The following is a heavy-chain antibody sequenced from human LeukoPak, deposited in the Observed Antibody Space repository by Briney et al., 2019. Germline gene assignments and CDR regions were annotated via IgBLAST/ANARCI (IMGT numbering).Heavy chain of an antibody. CDR1: GFSFSSYS. V-gene: IGHV3-48*01. Sequence: GGSLRLSCAASGFSFSSYSMIWVRQAPGKGLEWLSYISNSGKTMNYAGSVKGRFTVSRDNAWNSLHLQMNGLRAEDTAVYYCARRTTISGVGYYMDVWGKGTTVTVSS. D-gene: IGHD3-3*01. CDR3: ARRTTISGVGYYMDV. CDR2: ISNSGKTM. J-gene: IGHJ6*03.